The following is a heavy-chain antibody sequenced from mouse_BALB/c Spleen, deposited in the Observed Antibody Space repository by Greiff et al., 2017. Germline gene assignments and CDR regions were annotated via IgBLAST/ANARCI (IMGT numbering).Heavy chain of an antibody. J-gene: IGHJ4*01. CDR3: NVEITTGYYAMDY. Sequence: EVQRVESGAELVRSGASVKLSCTASGFNIKDYYMHWVKQRPEQGLEWIGWIDPENGDTEYAPKFQGKATMTADTSSNTAYLQLSSLTSEDTAVYYCNVEITTGYYAMDYWGQGTSVTVSS. CDR1: GFNIKDYY. D-gene: IGHD2-4*01. CDR2: IDPENGDT. V-gene: IGHV14-4*02.